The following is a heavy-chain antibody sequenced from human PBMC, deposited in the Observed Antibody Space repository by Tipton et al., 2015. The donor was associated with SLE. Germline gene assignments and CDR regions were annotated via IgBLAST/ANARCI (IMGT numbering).Heavy chain of an antibody. CDR1: GGSINDYY. CDR2: VYTSGRT. V-gene: IGHV4-4*08. Sequence: TLSLTCTVSGGSINDYYWNWIRQPPGKGLKWICYVYTSGRTNYNPSLQSRVTLSADASKNQFSLKLTSLTAADTAVYYCARGSDDSGDYGFDYWGQGTLVTVSS. D-gene: IGHD4-17*01. CDR3: ARGSDDSGDYGFDY. J-gene: IGHJ4*02.